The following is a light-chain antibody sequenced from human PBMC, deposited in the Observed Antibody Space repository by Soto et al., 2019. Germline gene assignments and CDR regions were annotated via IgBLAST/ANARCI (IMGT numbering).Light chain of an antibody. CDR1: QTISSSF. CDR3: HQFCSSPRDT. Sequence: EIVLTQSPGTLSLSPGERATLSCRASQTISSSFLAWYQKKPGQAPRPLIYRASRRAPGIPDRFSGSGSWTDFTLTISRLEPEDFAVYYCHQFCSSPRDTFGPGTKVEIK. V-gene: IGKV3-20*01. CDR2: RAS. J-gene: IGKJ3*01.